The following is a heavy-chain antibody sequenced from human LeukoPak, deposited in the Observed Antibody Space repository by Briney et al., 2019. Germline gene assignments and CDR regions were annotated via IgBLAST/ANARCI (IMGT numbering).Heavy chain of an antibody. CDR1: GYTFTSHG. CDR3: ARDPSNTSGRYTYFDY. D-gene: IGHD3-16*02. CDR2: ISAFNGET. Sequence: GASVKVSCKTYGYTFTSHGISWVRQAPGQGLERMGWISAFNGETHYAQNLQGRVTMTTDTSTSTAYMELRSLRSDDTAVYYCARDPSNTSGRYTYFDYWGQGTLVTVSS. J-gene: IGHJ4*02. V-gene: IGHV1-18*01.